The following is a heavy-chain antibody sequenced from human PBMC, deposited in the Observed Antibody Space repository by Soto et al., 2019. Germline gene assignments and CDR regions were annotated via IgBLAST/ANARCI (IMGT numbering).Heavy chain of an antibody. J-gene: IGHJ6*02. CDR3: ARAAIPSTSLYGMDV. CDR2: IATGGDT. D-gene: IGHD3-3*02. V-gene: IGHV3-13*01. CDR1: GITFTGYD. Sequence: GGSLRLSCATSGITFTGYDMHWVRQARGKGLEWVSRIATGGDTYYSGSVKGRFIISRDSAKNSVYLQMNNLRAGDTAVYYCARAAIPSTSLYGMDVWGQGTTVTVSS.